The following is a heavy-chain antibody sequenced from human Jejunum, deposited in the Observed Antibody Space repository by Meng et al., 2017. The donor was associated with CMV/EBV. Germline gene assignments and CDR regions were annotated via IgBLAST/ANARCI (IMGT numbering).Heavy chain of an antibody. D-gene: IGHD3-10*01. CDR1: GGSTQGKSVK. CDR3: ARRRGGSGRDC. Sequence: GPGRGRPSAALRLPRTVSGGSTQGKSVKWDAVPTPPGQGLDWIRAINHSGGTSYNPSLPSRVLMFVTTSNNPFALMLTPVTATDTAVYYCARRRGGSGRDCWGQGTLVTVSS. J-gene: IGHJ4*02. V-gene: IGHV4-39*01. CDR2: INHSGGT.